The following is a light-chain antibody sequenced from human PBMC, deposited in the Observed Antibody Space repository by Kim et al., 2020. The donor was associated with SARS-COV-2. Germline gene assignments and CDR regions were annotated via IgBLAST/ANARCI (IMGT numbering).Light chain of an antibody. CDR1: SSNNGNNY. CDR2: DNK. J-gene: IGLJ3*02. CDR3: GTWDSSLSAGV. Sequence: GQKVTISCSGSSSNNGNNYVSWYQQLPGTAPKLLIYDNKKRPSGIPDRFSGSKSGTSATLGITGLQTGDEADYYCGTWDSSLSAGVFGGGTQLTVL. V-gene: IGLV1-51*01.